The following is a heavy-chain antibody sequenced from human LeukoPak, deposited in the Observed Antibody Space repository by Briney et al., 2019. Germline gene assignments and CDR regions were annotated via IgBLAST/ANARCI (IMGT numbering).Heavy chain of an antibody. V-gene: IGHV4-61*02. CDR2: IYTSGST. CDR3: AREEYYDFWSGYQNWFDP. CDR1: GGSISSGSYY. Sequence: SQTLCLTCTVSGGSISSGSYYWSWIRQPAGKGLEWIGRIYTSGSTNYNPSLKSRVTISVDTSKNQFSLKLSSVTAADTAVYYCAREEYYDFWSGYQNWFDPWGQGTLVTVSS. D-gene: IGHD3-3*01. J-gene: IGHJ5*02.